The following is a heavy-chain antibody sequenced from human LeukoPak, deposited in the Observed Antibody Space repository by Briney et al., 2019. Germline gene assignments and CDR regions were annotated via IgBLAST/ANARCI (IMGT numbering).Heavy chain of an antibody. Sequence: PGGSLRLSCAASGFTLSSYWMHWVRQAPGKGQVWVSRINSDGSSTSYGDSVKGRFTISRDNTKNTLYLQMNSLRAEDTAVYYCARDMAVAATFDYWGQGVLVTVSS. V-gene: IGHV3-74*01. CDR3: ARDMAVAATFDY. CDR1: GFTLSSYW. J-gene: IGHJ4*02. D-gene: IGHD6-19*01. CDR2: INSDGSST.